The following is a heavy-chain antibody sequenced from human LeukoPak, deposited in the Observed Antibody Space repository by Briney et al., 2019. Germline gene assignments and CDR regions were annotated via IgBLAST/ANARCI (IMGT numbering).Heavy chain of an antibody. V-gene: IGHV3-30*18. CDR3: AKDERVRGVTCMDV. CDR2: ISYDGSNK. D-gene: IGHD3-10*01. Sequence: GGSLRLSCAASGFTFSSYGMHWVRQAPGKGLEWVAVISYDGSNKYYADSVKGRFTISRDNSKNTLYLQMNSLRAEDTAVYYCAKDERVRGVTCMDVWGQGTTVTVSS. CDR1: GFTFSSYG. J-gene: IGHJ6*02.